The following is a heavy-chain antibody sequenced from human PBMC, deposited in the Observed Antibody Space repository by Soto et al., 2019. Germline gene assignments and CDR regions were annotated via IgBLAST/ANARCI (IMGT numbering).Heavy chain of an antibody. CDR2: IAWNSDII. Sequence: EVQLVESGGGLVQPGRSLRLSCAASGFRFEDYAMHWVRQAPGKGLEWVSGIAWNSDIIGYADSVKGRFTISRDNGKNSLYLEMNRLRPEDTALYYCAKDHYGSAIYGMDVWGQGTTVTVSS. J-gene: IGHJ6*02. V-gene: IGHV3-9*01. CDR1: GFRFEDYA. CDR3: AKDHYGSAIYGMDV. D-gene: IGHD3-10*01.